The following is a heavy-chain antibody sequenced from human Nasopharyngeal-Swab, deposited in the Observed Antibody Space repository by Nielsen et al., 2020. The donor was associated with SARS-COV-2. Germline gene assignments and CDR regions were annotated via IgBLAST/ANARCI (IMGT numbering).Heavy chain of an antibody. CDR3: TTDRFYDYVWGSYRYLDY. J-gene: IGHJ4*02. Sequence: EGSLRLSCAASGFTFSNAWMSWVRQAPGKGLEWVGRIKSKTDGGTTDYAAPVKGRFTISRDDSKNTLYLQMNSLKTEDTAVYYCTTDRFYDYVWGSYRYLDYWGQGTLVTVSS. CDR2: IKSKTDGGTT. V-gene: IGHV3-15*01. CDR1: GFTFSNAW. D-gene: IGHD3-16*02.